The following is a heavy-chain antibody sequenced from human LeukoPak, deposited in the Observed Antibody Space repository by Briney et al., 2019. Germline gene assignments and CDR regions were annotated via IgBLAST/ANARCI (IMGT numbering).Heavy chain of an antibody. Sequence: PGGSLRLSCAASGFTFSNAWMTWVRQAPGQGLEWVARIKSKTDGETTDYAAPVKGRFTISRDDSKNTLYLQMNSLKTEDTAVYYCTTDYYDYVWGSYRPDCWGQGTLVTVSS. V-gene: IGHV3-15*01. CDR1: GFTFSNAW. J-gene: IGHJ4*02. D-gene: IGHD3-16*02. CDR2: IKSKTDGETT. CDR3: TTDYYDYVWGSYRPDC.